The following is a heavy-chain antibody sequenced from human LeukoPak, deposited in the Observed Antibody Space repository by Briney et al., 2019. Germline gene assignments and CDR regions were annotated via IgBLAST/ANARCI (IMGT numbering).Heavy chain of an antibody. CDR2: IKQDGSEK. CDR1: GFTFSSYW. D-gene: IGHD3-9*01. V-gene: IGHV3-7*01. J-gene: IGHJ4*02. Sequence: PGGSLRLSXAASGFTFSSYWMSWVRQAPGKGLEWVANIKQDGSEKYYVDSVKGRFTISRDNAKNSLYLQMNSLRAEDTAVYYCARVSANDWYYFDYWGQGTLVTVSS. CDR3: ARVSANDWYYFDY.